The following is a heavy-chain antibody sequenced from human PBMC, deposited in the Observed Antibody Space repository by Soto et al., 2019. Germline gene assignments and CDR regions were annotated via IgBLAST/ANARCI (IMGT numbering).Heavy chain of an antibody. CDR2: INWKSDI. CDR3: ATIDLNGDIDY. V-gene: IGHV3-9*01. Sequence: GVCLRLSCAVSGFTFDDNAMHCVRQAPEKGLEWVSDINWKSDIGYADSVKGRFTTSRDNSKNTLYLQMNSLRAEDTAVYYCATIDLNGDIDYWGQGTLVTVSS. J-gene: IGHJ4*02. CDR1: GFTFDDNA. D-gene: IGHD2-8*01.